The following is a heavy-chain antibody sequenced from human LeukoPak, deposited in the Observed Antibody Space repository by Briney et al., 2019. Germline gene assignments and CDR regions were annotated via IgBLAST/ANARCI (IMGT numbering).Heavy chain of an antibody. V-gene: IGHV4-59*01. D-gene: IGHD6-6*01. J-gene: IGHJ4*02. CDR3: ARTSSSARIIYFDY. Sequence: PSETLSLTCTVSGGSISSYYWSWIRQPPGKGQEWIGYIYYSGSTNYNPSLKSRVTISVDTSKNQFSLKLSSVTAADTAVYYCARTSSSARIIYFDYWGQGTLVTVSS. CDR2: IYYSGST. CDR1: GGSISSYY.